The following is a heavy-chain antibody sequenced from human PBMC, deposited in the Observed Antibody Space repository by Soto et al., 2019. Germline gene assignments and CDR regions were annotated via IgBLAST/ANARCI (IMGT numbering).Heavy chain of an antibody. Sequence: GGSLRLSCAASGFTFNNYAMHWVRQAPGTGLEWVAFISYAGSSKYYADSVTGRFTISRDNSKSTLYLQMNSLRVEDTALYYCAKDARDTGGNSGIDYWGQGTLVTVSS. J-gene: IGHJ4*02. V-gene: IGHV3-30-3*01. D-gene: IGHD2-21*02. CDR2: ISYAGSSK. CDR1: GFTFNNYA. CDR3: AKDARDTGGNSGIDY.